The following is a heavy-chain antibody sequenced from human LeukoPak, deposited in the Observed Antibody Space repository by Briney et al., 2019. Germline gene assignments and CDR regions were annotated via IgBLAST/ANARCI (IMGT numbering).Heavy chain of an antibody. Sequence: SVKVSCKASGGTFSSYAISWVRQARGQGLEWMGGIIPIFGTANYAQKFQGRVTITTDESTSPAYMELSSLRSEDTAVYYCATDARYYYDSSGDYWGQGTLVTVSS. CDR1: GGTFSSYA. CDR3: ATDARYYYDSSGDY. J-gene: IGHJ4*02. CDR2: IIPIFGTA. D-gene: IGHD3-22*01. V-gene: IGHV1-69*05.